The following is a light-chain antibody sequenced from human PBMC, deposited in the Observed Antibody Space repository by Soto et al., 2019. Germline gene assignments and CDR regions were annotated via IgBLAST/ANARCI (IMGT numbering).Light chain of an antibody. Sequence: QSALTQPPSASGSPGQSATISCTGTSSDVGGYNYVSWYQQHPGKAPKLMISEVSKRPSGVPDRFSGSKSGNTASLTVSGLQAEDEADYYCSSFAGNNNLVFGGGTKLDRP. V-gene: IGLV2-8*01. CDR3: SSFAGNNNLV. J-gene: IGLJ2*01. CDR1: SSDVGGYNY. CDR2: EVS.